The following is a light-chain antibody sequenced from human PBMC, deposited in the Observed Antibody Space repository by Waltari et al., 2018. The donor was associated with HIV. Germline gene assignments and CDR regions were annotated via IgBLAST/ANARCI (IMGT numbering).Light chain of an antibody. CDR3: QAWDSSMVV. J-gene: IGLJ2*01. CDR2: QDS. Sequence: SYELTQPPSVSVSPGQTASITCSGVKLGDKYACWYQQKPGQSPVLVIYQDSKRPSGIPDRFSGSNSGNTATLTISGTQAMDEADYYCQAWDSSMVVFGGGTKLTVL. V-gene: IGLV3-1*01. CDR1: KLGDKY.